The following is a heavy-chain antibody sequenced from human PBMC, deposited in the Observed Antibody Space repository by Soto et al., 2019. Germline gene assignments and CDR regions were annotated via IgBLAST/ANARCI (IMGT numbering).Heavy chain of an antibody. V-gene: IGHV4-34*01. D-gene: IGHD3-16*01. CDR3: ASKKLSSTNLYDP. J-gene: IGHJ5*02. CDR1: GGSFSGYY. CDR2: INHSGST. Sequence: SETLSLTCAVYGGSFSGYYWSWIRQPPGKGLEWIGEINHSGSTNYNPSLKSRVTISVDTSKNQFSLKLSSVTAADTAVYYCASKKLSSTNLYDPCGQGTLVTVSA.